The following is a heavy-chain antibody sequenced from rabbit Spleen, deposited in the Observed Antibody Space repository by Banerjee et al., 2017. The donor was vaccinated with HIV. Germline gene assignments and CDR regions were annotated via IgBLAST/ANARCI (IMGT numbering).Heavy chain of an antibody. CDR2: IYAGSTGTT. Sequence: QSLEESGGDLVKPGASLTLTCTASGFSFSPVNWIYWVRQAPGKGLEWIGTIYAGSTGTTDYARWVDGRFTISSDNAQNTLDLQMNSLTAADTATYFCARARDTYDDVGDYARLDLWCQGTLVTVS. CDR1: GFSFSPVNW. CDR3: ARARDTYDDVGDYARLDL. D-gene: IGHD2-1*01. V-gene: IGHV1S40*01. J-gene: IGHJ3*01.